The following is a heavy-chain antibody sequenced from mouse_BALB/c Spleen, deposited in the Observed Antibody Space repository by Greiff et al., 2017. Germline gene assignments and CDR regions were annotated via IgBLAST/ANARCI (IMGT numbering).Heavy chain of an antibody. CDR2: INPNNGGT. D-gene: IGHD1-1*01. CDR1: GYTFTDYN. CDR3: ARDPYGSSLFDY. V-gene: IGHV1-18*01. J-gene: IGHJ2*01. Sequence: VQLQQSGPELVKPGASVKIPCKASGYTFTDYNMDWVKQSHGKSLEWIGDINPNNGGTIYNQKFKGKATLTVDKSSSTAYMELRSLTSEDTAVYYCARDPYGSSLFDYWGQGTTLTVSS.